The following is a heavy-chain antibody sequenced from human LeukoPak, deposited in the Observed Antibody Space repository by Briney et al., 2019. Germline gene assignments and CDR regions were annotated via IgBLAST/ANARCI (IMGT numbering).Heavy chain of an antibody. CDR2: INHSGST. D-gene: IGHD6-6*01. CDR3: ARRGSMTGPPPL. Sequence: PSETPSLTCAVYGGSFSGYYWSWIRQPPGKGLEWIGEINHSGSTSYNPSLKSRVTISVDTSKNQFSLKLSSVTAADTAVYYCARRGSMTGPPPLWGQGTLVTVSS. CDR1: GGSFSGYY. V-gene: IGHV4-34*01. J-gene: IGHJ4*02.